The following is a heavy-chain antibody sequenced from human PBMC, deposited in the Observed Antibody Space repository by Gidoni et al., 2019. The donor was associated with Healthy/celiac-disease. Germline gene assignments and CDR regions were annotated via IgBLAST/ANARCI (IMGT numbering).Heavy chain of an antibody. J-gene: IGHJ4*02. CDR1: GFTFSSDA. CDR3: AKGASRYYYDSSGYYH. V-gene: IGHV3-23*04. D-gene: IGHD3-22*01. CDR2: ISGSGGST. Sequence: EVQLVESGGGLVQPGGFLRLSCAASGFTFSSDAMRWVRPAPGKGLEWVSAISGSGGSTYYADSVKGRFTISRDNSKNTLYLQMNSLRAEDTAVYYCAKGASRYYYDSSGYYHWGQGTLVTVSS.